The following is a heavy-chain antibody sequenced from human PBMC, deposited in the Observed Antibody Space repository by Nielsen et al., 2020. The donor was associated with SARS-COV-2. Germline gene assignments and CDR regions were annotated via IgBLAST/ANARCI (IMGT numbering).Heavy chain of an antibody. J-gene: IGHJ4*02. Sequence: ASVKVSCKASGYRFTSYSVSWVRQAPGQGLEWMGWISGYNGSRYYAQKFQGRVTMTTDTFLNTAYMDLRSLRPDDTAVYYCARDVGLTHPEQFEYWGQGTLVTVSS. CDR3: ARDVGLTHPEQFEY. CDR2: ISGYNGSR. CDR1: GYRFTSYS. V-gene: IGHV1-18*01. D-gene: IGHD1-26*01.